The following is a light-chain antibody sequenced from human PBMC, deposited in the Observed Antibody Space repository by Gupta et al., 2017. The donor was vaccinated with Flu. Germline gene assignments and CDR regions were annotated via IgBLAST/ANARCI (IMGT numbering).Light chain of an antibody. CDR3: MQGTLWLP. V-gene: IGKV2D-30*01. J-gene: IGKJ4*01. CDR2: KVA. CDR1: ESLVYTDGTTC. Sequence: SCRCTESLVYTDGTTCLNWFRPSTGQSPRRLISKVANWAAGVRDRFSGSGSGPDFTLKISRVAAGHVRVYYCMQGTLWLPFGGGTKVEIK.